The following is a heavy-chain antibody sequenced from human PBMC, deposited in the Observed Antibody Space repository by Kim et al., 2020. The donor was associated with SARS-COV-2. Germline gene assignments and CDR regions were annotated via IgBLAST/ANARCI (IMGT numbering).Heavy chain of an antibody. CDR2: INNDGSTK. CDR1: GFTFSSSG. J-gene: IGHJ5*02. V-gene: IGHV3-33*03. D-gene: IGHD2-8*02. CDR3: AYLPRDVLVADTKDWFDP. Sequence: GGSLRLSCAASGFTFSSSGMHWVRQAPGKGLVWVSVINNDGSTKKYADAVKGRVTISRDNAKKTLYLQMNNLRVEDTAVYFCAYLPRDVLVADTKDWFDPWGQGTLVIVSS.